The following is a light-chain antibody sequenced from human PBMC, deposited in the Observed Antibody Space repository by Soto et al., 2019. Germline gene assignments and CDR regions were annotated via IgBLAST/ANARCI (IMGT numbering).Light chain of an antibody. CDR2: AAS. J-gene: IGKJ4*01. V-gene: IGKV1-9*01. Sequence: DIQLTQSPSFLSASVGDRVTITCRASQGISSYLAWYQQKPGKAPKLLIYAASTLQSGVPSRFSGSGSGTEFTLTISSLQPEDVATYYSQQLNSYPFTFGGVTKVEIK. CDR3: QQLNSYPFT. CDR1: QGISSY.